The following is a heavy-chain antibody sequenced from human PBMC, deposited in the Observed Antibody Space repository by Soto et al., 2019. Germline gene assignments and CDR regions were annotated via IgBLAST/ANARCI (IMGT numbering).Heavy chain of an antibody. V-gene: IGHV4-34*01. CDR2: INHSGST. CDR3: ARGSVLPLQLQYYFDY. Sequence: QVQLQQWGAGLLKPSETLSLTCAVYGGSFSGYYWSWIRQPPGKGLEWIGEINHSGSTNYNPSLKSRVTISVDTSKNQFSLKLSSVTAADTAVYYCARGSVLPLQLQYYFDYWGQGTLVTVSS. J-gene: IGHJ4*02. D-gene: IGHD4-4*01. CDR1: GGSFSGYY.